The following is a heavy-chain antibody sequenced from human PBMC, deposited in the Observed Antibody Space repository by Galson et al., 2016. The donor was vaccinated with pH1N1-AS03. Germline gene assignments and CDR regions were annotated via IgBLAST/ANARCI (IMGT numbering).Heavy chain of an antibody. CDR3: TKDHSSYFDC. CDR2: IGVSGAGT. J-gene: IGHJ4*02. D-gene: IGHD3-10*01. V-gene: IGHV3-23*01. CDR1: GFTFSSYV. Sequence: SLRLSCAASGFTFSSYVMSWVRQAPGKGLQWVSTIGVSGAGTYYANSVRGRFTVSRDNSKNTLDLQMSSLRAEDTAVYYCTKDHSSYFDCWGQGTLVTVSP.